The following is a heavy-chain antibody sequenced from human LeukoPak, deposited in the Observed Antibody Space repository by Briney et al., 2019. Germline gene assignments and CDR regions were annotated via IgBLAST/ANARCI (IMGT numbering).Heavy chain of an antibody. CDR2: IIPIFGTA. J-gene: IGHJ4*02. D-gene: IGHD1-1*01. CDR1: GGTFITYT. CDR3: ATYMLRDNWNVHTFDS. V-gene: IGHV1-69*05. Sequence: ASVKVSCKASGGTFITYTINWVRQAPGQGLEWMGGIIPIFGTANYAQKFQGRITITTDDSTSTAYMELSSLRSEDTAVYYCATYMLRDNWNVHTFDSWGQGTLVTVST.